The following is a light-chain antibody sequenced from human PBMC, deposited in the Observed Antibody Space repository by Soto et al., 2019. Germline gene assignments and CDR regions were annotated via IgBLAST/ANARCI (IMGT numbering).Light chain of an antibody. CDR3: QQYGSPPWA. CDR1: QSVGSNF. CDR2: AAS. J-gene: IGKJ1*01. Sequence: IVLTQSPGTLSLSPGERATLSCRASQSVGSNFLAWYQQKRGQAPRILIYAASNRASGIPDRFSGSGSGSDFTLTISRLEPDEFAVYYCQQYGSPPWAFGQGTRVEL. V-gene: IGKV3-20*01.